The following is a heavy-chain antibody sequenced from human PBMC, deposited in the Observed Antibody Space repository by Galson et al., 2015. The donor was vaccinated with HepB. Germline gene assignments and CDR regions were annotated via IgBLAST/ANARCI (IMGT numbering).Heavy chain of an antibody. V-gene: IGHV3-30*14. CDR1: GFTFSSYA. CDR2: ISYDGSNK. CDR3: AREKGYYFDY. Sequence: SLRLSCAASGFTFSSYAMHWVRQAPGKGLEWVAVISYDGSNKYYADSVKGRFTISRDNSKNTLYLQMNSLRAEDTAVYYCAREKGYYFDYWGQGTLVTVSS. J-gene: IGHJ4*02.